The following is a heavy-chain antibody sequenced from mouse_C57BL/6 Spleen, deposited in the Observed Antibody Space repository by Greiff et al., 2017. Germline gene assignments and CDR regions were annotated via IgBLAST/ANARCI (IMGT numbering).Heavy chain of an antibody. CDR2: IDPNSGGT. D-gene: IGHD2-2*01. V-gene: IGHV1-72*01. Sequence: QVQLQQPGAELVKPGASVKLSCKASGYTFTSYWMHWVKQRPGRGLEWIGRIDPNSGGTKYNEKFKSKATLTVDKPSSTAYMQLSILTSEDSAVYYCARIMGGYPNYYAMDYWGQGTSVTVSS. CDR3: ARIMGGYPNYYAMDY. CDR1: GYTFTSYW. J-gene: IGHJ4*01.